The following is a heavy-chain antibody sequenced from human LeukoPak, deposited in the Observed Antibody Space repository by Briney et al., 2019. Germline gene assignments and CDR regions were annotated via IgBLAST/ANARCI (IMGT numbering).Heavy chain of an antibody. V-gene: IGHV4-39*07. CDR2: IYYSGST. J-gene: IGHJ3*02. D-gene: IGHD1-26*01. Sequence: SETLSLTCTVSGGSISSSSYYWGWIRQPPGKGLEWIGSIYYSGSTYYNPSLKSRVTISVDTSKNQFSLKLSSVTAADTAVYYCARDNGGSYPATDAFDIWGQGTMVTVSS. CDR1: GGSISSSSYY. CDR3: ARDNGGSYPATDAFDI.